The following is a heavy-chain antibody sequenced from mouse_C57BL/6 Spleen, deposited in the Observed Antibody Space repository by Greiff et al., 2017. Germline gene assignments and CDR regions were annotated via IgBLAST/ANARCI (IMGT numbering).Heavy chain of an antibody. D-gene: IGHD5-1-1*01. CDR1: GYTFTEYT. Sequence: VKLMESGAELVKPGASVKLSCKASGYTFTEYTIHWVKQRSGQGLEWIGWFYPGSGSIKYNEKFKDKATLTADKSSSTIYMELIILTSEDSAFYFSAMHEEGESPNSYYAMDYWGQGTSVTVSS. CDR3: AMHEEGESPNSYYAMDY. CDR2: FYPGSGSI. V-gene: IGHV1-62-2*01. J-gene: IGHJ4*01.